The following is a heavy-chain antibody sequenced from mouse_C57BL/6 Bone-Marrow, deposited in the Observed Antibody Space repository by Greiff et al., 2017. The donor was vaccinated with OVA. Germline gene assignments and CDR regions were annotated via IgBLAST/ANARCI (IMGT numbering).Heavy chain of an antibody. CDR3: ARRDYAMDY. J-gene: IGHJ4*01. CDR2: ISNGGGST. V-gene: IGHV5-12*01. CDR1: GFTFSDYY. Sequence: EVQGVESGGGLVQPGGSLKLSCAASGFTFSDYYMYWVRQTPEKRLEWVAYISNGGGSTYYPDTVKGRFTISRDDAKNTLYLQMSRLESEDAAMYYCARRDYAMDYWGQGTSVTVSS.